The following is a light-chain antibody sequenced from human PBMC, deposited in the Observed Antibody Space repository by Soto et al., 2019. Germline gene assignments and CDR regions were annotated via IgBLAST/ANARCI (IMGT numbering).Light chain of an antibody. CDR3: QKSYSTHWT. CDR2: AAS. V-gene: IGKV1-39*01. Sequence: DIQMTQSPSSLSASAGDRITITCRASQSISSYLNWYQQKPGKAPNLLIYAASSLQSGVPSRFSGSGSGTDFTLTISSLQPEDFETYYCQKSYSTHWTFGQGTKVEIK. CDR1: QSISSY. J-gene: IGKJ1*01.